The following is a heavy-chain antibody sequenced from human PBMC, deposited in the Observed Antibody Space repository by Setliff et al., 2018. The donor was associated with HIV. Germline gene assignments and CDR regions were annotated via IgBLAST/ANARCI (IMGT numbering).Heavy chain of an antibody. CDR1: GGSISSSSYY. Sequence: PSETLSLTCNVSGGSISSSSYYWGWIRQPPGKGLEWIGSIYHSGSTYYNPSLKSRVTISVDTSKNQFSLKLSSVTAADTAVYYCARIDSATRGTFDYWGQGTLVTVSS. V-gene: IGHV4-39*07. D-gene: IGHD6-25*01. CDR3: ARIDSATRGTFDY. CDR2: IYHSGST. J-gene: IGHJ4*02.